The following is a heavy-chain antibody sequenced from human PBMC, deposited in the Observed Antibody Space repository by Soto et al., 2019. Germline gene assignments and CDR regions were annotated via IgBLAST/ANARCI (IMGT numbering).Heavy chain of an antibody. CDR2: IFPSVTT. J-gene: IGHJ4*02. V-gene: IGHV4-30-2*01. CDR3: ARGREFDS. Sequence: PSETLSLTCAVSGGSLTSGTYSWNWIRQPPGKGLEWIGYIFPSVTTYYNPSLKSRVSISIDVSKNQFSLNLRSLTAADTAVYYCARGREFDSWGQGTLVTASS. CDR1: GGSLTSGTYS.